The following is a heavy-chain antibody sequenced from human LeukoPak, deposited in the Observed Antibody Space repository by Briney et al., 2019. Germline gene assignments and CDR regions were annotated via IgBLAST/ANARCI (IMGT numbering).Heavy chain of an antibody. V-gene: IGHV3-30*02. D-gene: IGHD1-26*01. CDR3: AKDWAWEGDYYYYMDV. Sequence: PGGSLRLSCAASGFTCNSYGMHWVRPAPGNGLEWVAFIRYDGSNKYYADPVKGRFTISREKSKNTLYLQMNSLRAEDTAVYYCAKDWAWEGDYYYYMDVWGKGTTVTISS. J-gene: IGHJ6*03. CDR1: GFTCNSYG. CDR2: IRYDGSNK.